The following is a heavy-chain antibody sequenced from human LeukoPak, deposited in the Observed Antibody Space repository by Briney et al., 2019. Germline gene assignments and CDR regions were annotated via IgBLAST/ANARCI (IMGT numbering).Heavy chain of an antibody. CDR2: IKEDGTEK. J-gene: IGHJ6*04. Sequence: PGGSLRLSCTASGFTFSNYWMTWVRQAPGKGLEWVANIKEDGTEKKYVDSVKGRFTISRDNAKNSLYLQMNSLRVEDTAVYYCARAQSAGLDVWGKGTTVTVSS. V-gene: IGHV3-7*01. D-gene: IGHD1-14*01. CDR1: GFTFSNYW. CDR3: ARAQSAGLDV.